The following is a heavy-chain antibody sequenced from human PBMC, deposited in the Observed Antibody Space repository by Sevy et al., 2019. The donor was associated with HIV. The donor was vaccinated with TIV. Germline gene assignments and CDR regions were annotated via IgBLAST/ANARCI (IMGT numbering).Heavy chain of an antibody. V-gene: IGHV3-21*01. D-gene: IGHD3-10*01. CDR1: GFTFSSYS. J-gene: IGHJ5*02. CDR3: ARAAKGYYYGSGSYCFDP. CDR2: IGSSSSYI. Sequence: GGSLRLSCAASGFTFSSYSMNWVRQAPGKGLEWVSSIGSSSSYIYYADSVKGRFTISRDNAKNSLYLQMNSLRAEDTAVYYCARAAKGYYYGSGSYCFDPWGQGTLVTVSS.